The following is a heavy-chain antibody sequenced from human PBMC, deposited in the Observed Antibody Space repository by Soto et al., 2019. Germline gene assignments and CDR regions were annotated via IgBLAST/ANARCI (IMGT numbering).Heavy chain of an antibody. D-gene: IGHD6-19*01. CDR1: GFTFSRYG. V-gene: IGHV3-30*18. CDR3: AKEIAVAGDLDY. J-gene: IGHJ4*01. Sequence: GGSLRLSCVASGFTFSRYGIHWVRQAPGKGLEWVAVVSSDGNTKYYSDSVKGRFTISRDNSKNTLYLQMDRVRPEDTAVYYCAKEIAVAGDLDYWGQGTLVTVSS. CDR2: VSSDGNTK.